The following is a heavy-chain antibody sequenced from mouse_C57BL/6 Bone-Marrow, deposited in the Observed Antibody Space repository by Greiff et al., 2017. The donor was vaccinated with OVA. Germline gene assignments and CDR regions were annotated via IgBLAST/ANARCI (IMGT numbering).Heavy chain of an antibody. J-gene: IGHJ2*01. CDR1: GYTFTSYW. D-gene: IGHD3-2*02. V-gene: IGHV1-52*01. CDR2: IDPSDSET. CDR3: ARRGELRLRVWYYFDY. Sequence: QVQLQQPGAELVRPGSSVKLSCKASGYTFTSYWMHPAPPRPIQVHAVIVNIDPSDSETHYNQKFKDKATLTVDKSSSTAYMQLSSLTSEDSAVYYCARRGELRLRVWYYFDYWGQGTTLTVSS.